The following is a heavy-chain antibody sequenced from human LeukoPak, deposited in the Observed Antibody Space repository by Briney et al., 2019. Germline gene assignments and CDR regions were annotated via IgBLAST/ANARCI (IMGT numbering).Heavy chain of an antibody. V-gene: IGHV2-70*11. CDR3: ARSSYHSGSSP. CDR1: GFSLSTSGTC. Sequence: ESGHALVKPTQPLILTCTFSGFSLSTSGTCVSWIRQPPGKALEWLGRIAWDDDKYYSTSLKTRIDISKDTSKNQVVLTMTDMDPVDTATYCCARSSYHSGSSPWGQGTLVTVSS. D-gene: IGHD1-26*01. J-gene: IGHJ5*02. CDR2: IAWDDDK.